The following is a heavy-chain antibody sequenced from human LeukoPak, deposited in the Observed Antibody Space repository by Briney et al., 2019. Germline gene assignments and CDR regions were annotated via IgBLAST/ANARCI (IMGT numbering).Heavy chain of an antibody. CDR2: ISYDGNNK. CDR3: AKRGTWFGELLFDY. V-gene: IGHV3-30-3*02. CDR1: GFTFSSYA. J-gene: IGHJ4*02. Sequence: PGGSLRLSCAASGFTFSSYAMSWVRQAPGKGLEWVAVISYDGNNKYYADSVKGRFTISRDNSKNTLYVQMNSLRAEDTAVYYCAKRGTWFGELLFDYWGQGTLVTVSS. D-gene: IGHD3-10*01.